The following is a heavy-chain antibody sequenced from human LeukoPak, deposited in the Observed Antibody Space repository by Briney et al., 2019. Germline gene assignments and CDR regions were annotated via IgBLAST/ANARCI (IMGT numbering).Heavy chain of an antibody. CDR2: ISWNSGSI. CDR3: AKDTGYSGSRDAFDI. CDR1: GFTVSSNY. Sequence: PGGSLRLSCAASGFTVSSNYMSWVRQAPGKGLEWVSGISWNSGSIGYADSVKGRFTISRDNAKNSLYLQMNSLRAEDMALYYCAKDTGYSGSRDAFDIWGQGTMVTVYS. D-gene: IGHD1-26*01. J-gene: IGHJ3*02. V-gene: IGHV3-9*03.